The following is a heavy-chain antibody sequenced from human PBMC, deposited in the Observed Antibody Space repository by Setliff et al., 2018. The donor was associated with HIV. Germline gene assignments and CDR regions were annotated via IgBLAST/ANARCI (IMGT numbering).Heavy chain of an antibody. D-gene: IGHD2-15*01. CDR1: GNSFSSYW. Sequence: GESLKISCKGSGNSFSSYWIGWVRQMPGKGLEWMGIIYPGDSDTRYSPSFQGQVTISADKSISTAYLQCSSLKASDTAMYYCARLGGICSGGSCTALAYTMDVWGQGTTVTVSS. CDR2: IYPGDSDT. CDR3: ARLGGICSGGSCTALAYTMDV. J-gene: IGHJ6*02. V-gene: IGHV5-51*01.